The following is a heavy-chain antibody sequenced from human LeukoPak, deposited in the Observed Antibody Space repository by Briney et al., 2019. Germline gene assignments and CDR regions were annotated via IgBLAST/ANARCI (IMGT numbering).Heavy chain of an antibody. V-gene: IGHV1-2*02. CDR2: INPNSGAT. CDR1: GHTSTDYY. D-gene: IGHD2-2*01. Sequence: ASVKVSCKASGHTSTDYYMHWVRQAPGQGLEWMGWINPNSGATNYAQKFQGRVTMTRDTSITTVYMELSRLRSDDTAVYYCARAREYHLPPTDYWGQGTLVTVSS. CDR3: ARAREYHLPPTDY. J-gene: IGHJ4*02.